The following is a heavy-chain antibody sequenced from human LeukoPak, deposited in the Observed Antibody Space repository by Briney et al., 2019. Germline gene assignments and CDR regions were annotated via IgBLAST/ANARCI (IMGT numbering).Heavy chain of an antibody. J-gene: IGHJ4*02. CDR2: IVPIFGTA. CDR3: AREPSDILTGYPYFDY. CDR1: GGTFSSYA. V-gene: IGHV1-69*01. D-gene: IGHD3-9*01. Sequence: ASVTVSFTASGGTFSSYAISWVRQAPGQGLEWMGGIVPIFGTANYAQKFQGRVTITADESTSTAYMELSSLRSEDTAVYYCAREPSDILTGYPYFDYWGQGTLVTVSS.